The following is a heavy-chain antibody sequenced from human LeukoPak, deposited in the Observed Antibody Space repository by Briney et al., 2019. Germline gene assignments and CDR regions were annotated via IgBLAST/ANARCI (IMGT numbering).Heavy chain of an antibody. CDR3: ARDGRGMFAAAPGTDY. CDR2: INPNSGGT. Sequence: ASVKVSCKASGYTFTGYYMHWVRQAPGQGLEWMGWINPNSGGTNYAQSFQGRVTMTSDTSSTTAYMELSRLRSDDTAVYYCARDGRGMFAAAPGTDYWGQGTLVTVSS. V-gene: IGHV1-2*02. J-gene: IGHJ4*02. D-gene: IGHD6-13*01. CDR1: GYTFTGYY.